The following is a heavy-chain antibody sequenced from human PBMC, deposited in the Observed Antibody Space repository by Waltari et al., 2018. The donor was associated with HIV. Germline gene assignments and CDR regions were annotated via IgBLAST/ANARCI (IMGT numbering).Heavy chain of an antibody. Sequence: QVQLQQWGAGLLKPSETLSLTCAVYGGSFSGYYCSWICQPPGKGLEWIGEINHSGSTNYNPSLKSRVTISVDTSKNQFSLKLSSVTAADTAVYYCARGDTAMGKGHDYWGQGTLVTVSS. CDR2: INHSGST. J-gene: IGHJ4*02. V-gene: IGHV4-34*01. CDR3: ARGDTAMGKGHDY. CDR1: GGSFSGYY. D-gene: IGHD5-18*01.